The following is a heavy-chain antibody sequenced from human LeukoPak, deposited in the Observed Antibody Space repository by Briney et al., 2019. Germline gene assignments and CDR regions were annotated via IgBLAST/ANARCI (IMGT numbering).Heavy chain of an antibody. CDR2: ISYDGSNK. Sequence: AGGSLRLSCAASGFTFSSYGMHWVRQAPGKGLEWVAVISYDGSNKYYADSVKGRFTISRDNSKNTLYLQMNSLRAEDTAVYYCARDAYYYDSSGYLVGYFDYWGQGTLVTVSS. CDR1: GFTFSSYG. D-gene: IGHD3-22*01. V-gene: IGHV3-30*03. J-gene: IGHJ4*02. CDR3: ARDAYYYDSSGYLVGYFDY.